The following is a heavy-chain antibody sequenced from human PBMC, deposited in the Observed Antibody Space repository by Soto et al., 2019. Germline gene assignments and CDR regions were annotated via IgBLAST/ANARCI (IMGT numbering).Heavy chain of an antibody. CDR1: GDSMGSGDYY. J-gene: IGHJ5*02. D-gene: IGHD3-10*01. CDR2: IYYIGTT. Sequence: QVQLQESCPGLVKPSQTLSLTCTVSGDSMGSGDYYWTWIRQPPGKGLEWIGYIYYIGTTFYNPSLESRVNISIDTSKNQFSVRLTSVTAAVTAVYYCSRGSTYYGFLTWGQGTLVTVSS. V-gene: IGHV4-30-4*01. CDR3: SRGSTYYGFLT.